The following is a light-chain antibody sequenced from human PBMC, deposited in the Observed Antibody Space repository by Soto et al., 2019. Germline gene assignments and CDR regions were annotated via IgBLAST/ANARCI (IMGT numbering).Light chain of an antibody. Sequence: DIQMTQSPSSVSASVGDRVTITCRASLGIYNWLAWYQQKPGKAPKLLIYDASSLESGVPSRFSGSGSGTEFTLTISSLQPDDFATYYCQQYHEYWFGQGTKVDIK. CDR1: LGIYNW. CDR2: DAS. J-gene: IGKJ1*01. CDR3: QQYHEYW. V-gene: IGKV1-5*01.